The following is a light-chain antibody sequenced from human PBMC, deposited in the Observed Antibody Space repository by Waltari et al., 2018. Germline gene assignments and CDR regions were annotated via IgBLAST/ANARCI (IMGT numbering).Light chain of an antibody. V-gene: IGKV4-1*01. CDR1: QSVLYSSNNKNY. CDR2: WAS. J-gene: IGKJ1*01. CDR3: QQYYSTPPT. Sequence: DIVMTQSPDSLAVSLGERATINCKYSQSVLYSSNNKNYLACYQQKPGQPPKLLIYWASTRESGVPDRFSGSESGTDFTLTISSLQSEDVAVYYCQQYYSTPPTFGQGTKVEIK.